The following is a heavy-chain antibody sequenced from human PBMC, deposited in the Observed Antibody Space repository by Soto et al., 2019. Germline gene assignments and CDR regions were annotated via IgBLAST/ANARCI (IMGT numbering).Heavy chain of an antibody. V-gene: IGHV1-2*04. Sequence: ASVKVSCKASGYTFTGYYMHWVRQAPGQGLEWMGWINPNSGGTNYAQKFQGWVTMTRDTSISTAYMELSRLRSDDTAVYYCARERVGATFFSAPPGDYFDYWGQGTLVTVSS. J-gene: IGHJ4*02. CDR1: GYTFTGYY. D-gene: IGHD1-26*01. CDR3: ARERVGATFFSAPPGDYFDY. CDR2: INPNSGGT.